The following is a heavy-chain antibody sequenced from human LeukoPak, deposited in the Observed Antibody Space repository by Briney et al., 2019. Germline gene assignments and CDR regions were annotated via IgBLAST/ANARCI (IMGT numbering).Heavy chain of an antibody. J-gene: IGHJ3*02. CDR2: IYYSGST. Sequence: SETLSLTCTVSGGYISNFYWSWIRQPPGKGLEWIGYIYYSGSTNCNPSLKSRVTISVDTSKNQFSLKLSSVTAADTAVYYCARDRLVTTVYDAFDIWGQGTMVTVSS. CDR1: GGYISNFY. CDR3: ARDRLVTTVYDAFDI. D-gene: IGHD4-17*01. V-gene: IGHV4-59*01.